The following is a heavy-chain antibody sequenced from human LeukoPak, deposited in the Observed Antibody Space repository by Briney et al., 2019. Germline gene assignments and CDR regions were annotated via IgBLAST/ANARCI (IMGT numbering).Heavy chain of an antibody. CDR2: IDPKSGGT. V-gene: IGHV1-2*02. CDR3: ATKLAIPQWYFDL. D-gene: IGHD1-1*01. J-gene: IGHJ2*01. CDR1: GYIFTAYN. Sequence: VASVKVSCKASGYIFTAYNIHWVRQAPGQGLEWMGWIDPKSGGTKYAQQFQGSVSMTRDTSMSTAYMEFSSLRPDDTAVYYCATKLAIPQWYFDLWGRGTQVTVSS.